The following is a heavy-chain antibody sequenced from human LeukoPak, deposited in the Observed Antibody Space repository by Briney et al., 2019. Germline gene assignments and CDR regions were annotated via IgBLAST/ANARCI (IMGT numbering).Heavy chain of an antibody. CDR1: GYTFTGYY. CDR3: ARVYEIDIVVVPAAKRSKDWFDP. D-gene: IGHD2-2*01. V-gene: IGHV1-2*02. J-gene: IGHJ5*02. CDR2: INPNSGGT. Sequence: ASVKLSCTASGYTFTGYYMHWVRQAPGQGLEWMGWINPNSGGTDYAQKFQGRVTMTRDTSISTAYMELSRLRSDDTAVYYCARVYEIDIVVVPAAKRSKDWFDPWGQGTLVTVPP.